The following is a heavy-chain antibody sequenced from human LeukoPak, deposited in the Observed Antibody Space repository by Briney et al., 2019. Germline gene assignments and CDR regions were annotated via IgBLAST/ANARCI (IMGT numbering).Heavy chain of an antibody. J-gene: IGHJ6*03. D-gene: IGHD1-1*01. CDR1: GGTFSSYA. CDR2: IIPIFGTA. V-gene: IGHV1-69*05. CDR3: ARLPGTSYYMDV. Sequence: SVKVSCKPSGGTFSSYAISWVRQAPGQGLEWMGGIIPIFGTANYAQKFQGRVTITTDESTSTAYMELSSLRSEDTAVYYCARLPGTSYYMDVWGKGTTVTVSS.